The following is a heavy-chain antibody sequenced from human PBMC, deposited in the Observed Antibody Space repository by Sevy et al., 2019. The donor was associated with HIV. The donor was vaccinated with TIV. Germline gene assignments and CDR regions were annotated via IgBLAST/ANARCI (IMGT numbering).Heavy chain of an antibody. V-gene: IGHV3-53*01. CDR1: GFTVSSNY. D-gene: IGHD4-17*01. Sequence: GESLKISCAASGFTVSSNYMSWVRQAPGKGLEWVSVIYSGGSTCYADSVKGRFTISRDNSKNTLYLQMNSLRAEDTAVYYCARERGDYGDYGDYYYYGMDVWGQGTTVTVSS. CDR2: IYSGGST. J-gene: IGHJ6*02. CDR3: ARERGDYGDYGDYYYYGMDV.